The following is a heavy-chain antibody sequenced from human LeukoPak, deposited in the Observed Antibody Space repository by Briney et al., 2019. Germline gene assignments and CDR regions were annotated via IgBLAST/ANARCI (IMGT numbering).Heavy chain of an antibody. D-gene: IGHD3-10*01. CDR3: ASGSNRFDP. J-gene: IGHJ5*02. CDR1: GFTFSSYG. V-gene: IGHV3-33*01. Sequence: GGSLRLSCAASGFTFSSYGMHWVRQAPGKGLEWVAVIWYDGSNKYYADSVKGRFTISRDNSKNTLYLQMNSLRAEDTAVYYCASGSNRFDPWGQGTLVTVSS. CDR2: IWYDGSNK.